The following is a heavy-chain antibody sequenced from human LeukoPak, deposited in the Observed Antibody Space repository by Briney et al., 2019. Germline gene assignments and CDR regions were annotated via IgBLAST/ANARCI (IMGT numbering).Heavy chain of an antibody. CDR3: ARTMIDGFDI. CDR1: GFTLSSYQ. Sequence: GGSLRLSCGVSGFTLSSYQMNWVRQAPGKGLEWVSYISSSGTTIRYADSVKGRLTISRDNANNSLYLQMNSLRAEDTAVYYCARTMIDGFDIWGQGTMVTVSS. J-gene: IGHJ3*02. CDR2: ISSSGTTI. D-gene: IGHD3-22*01. V-gene: IGHV3-48*03.